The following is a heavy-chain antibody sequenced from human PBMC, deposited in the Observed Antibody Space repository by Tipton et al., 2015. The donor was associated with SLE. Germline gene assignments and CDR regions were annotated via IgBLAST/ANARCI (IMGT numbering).Heavy chain of an antibody. CDR1: GFTFSSYG. Sequence: SLRLSCAASGFTFSSYGMHWVRQAPGKGLEWVAFIRYDGSNKYYADSVKGRFTISRDNSKNTLYLQMNSLRAEDTAVYYCAKDRYSDLYYYMDVWGKGTTVTVSS. D-gene: IGHD5-12*01. CDR2: IRYDGSNK. V-gene: IGHV3-30*02. J-gene: IGHJ6*03. CDR3: AKDRYSDLYYYMDV.